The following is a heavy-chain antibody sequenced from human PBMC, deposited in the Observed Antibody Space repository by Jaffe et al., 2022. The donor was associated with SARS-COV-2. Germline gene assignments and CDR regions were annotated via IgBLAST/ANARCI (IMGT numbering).Heavy chain of an antibody. J-gene: IGHJ4*02. CDR2: ISYDGSNK. D-gene: IGHD2-8*01. CDR1: GFTFSSYA. CDR3: ASHTPQWAAYYFDY. Sequence: QVQLVESGGGVVQPGRSLRLSCAASGFTFSSYAMHWVRQAPGKGLEWVAVISYDGSNKYYADSVKGRFTISRDNSKNTLYLQMNSLRAEDTAVYYCASHTPQWAAYYFDYWGQGTLVTVSS. V-gene: IGHV3-30*04.